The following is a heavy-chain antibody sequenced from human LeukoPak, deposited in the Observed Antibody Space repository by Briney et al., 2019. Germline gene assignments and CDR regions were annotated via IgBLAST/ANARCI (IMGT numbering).Heavy chain of an antibody. J-gene: IGHJ4*02. V-gene: IGHV3-7*01. CDR1: GFTFSTYW. CDR2: IKEDGSAT. Sequence: GGSLRLSCAASGFTFSTYWMTWVRQAPGKGPEWVAKIKEDGSATYYVDSVKGRFTISRDNAKNTLYLQMNSLRAEDTAVYYCGRELDWLPTLDYWGQGTLVTVSS. D-gene: IGHD3-9*01. CDR3: GRELDWLPTLDY.